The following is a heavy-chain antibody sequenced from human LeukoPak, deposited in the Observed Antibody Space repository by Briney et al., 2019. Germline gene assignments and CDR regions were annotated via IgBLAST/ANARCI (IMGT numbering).Heavy chain of an antibody. CDR3: AKLGSGSYRGGYFDY. CDR1: GFTFDDYA. J-gene: IGHJ4*02. D-gene: IGHD1-26*01. CDR2: ISWNSGSI. V-gene: IGHV3-9*01. Sequence: GGSLRLSCAASGFTFDDYAMHWVRQAPGKGLEWVSGISWNSGSIGYADSVKGRFTISGDNAKNSLYLQMNSLRAEDTALYYCAKLGSGSYRGGYFDYWGQGTLVTVSS.